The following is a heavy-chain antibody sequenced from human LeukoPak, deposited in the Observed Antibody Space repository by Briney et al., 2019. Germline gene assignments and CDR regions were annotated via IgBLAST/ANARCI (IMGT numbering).Heavy chain of an antibody. CDR2: INAGNGNT. CDR1: GYTFTNYT. J-gene: IGHJ6*04. Sequence: ASEKVSCKASGYTFTNYTMHWVRQAPGQRLEWMGWINAGNGNTKYSQKFQGRVTITRDTSASTAYMELSSLRSEDTAVYYCARDGRSGPAWYYYCMDVWGKGTTVTVSS. V-gene: IGHV1-3*01. CDR3: ARDGRSGPAWYYYCMDV. D-gene: IGHD6-19*01.